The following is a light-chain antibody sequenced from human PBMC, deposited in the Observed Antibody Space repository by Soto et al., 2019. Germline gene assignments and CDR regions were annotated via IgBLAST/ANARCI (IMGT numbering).Light chain of an antibody. V-gene: IGKV1-13*02. CDR3: QQFNIYPLT. CDR1: QDISST. Sequence: AIQLTQSPSSLSASVGDRVTITCRASQDISSTLAWYQLKPGKAPKVLISDASSLQSGVPSRFTGSGSGTDFTLTISSLQPEDFATYYCQQFNIYPLTFGGGTKVEIK. J-gene: IGKJ4*01. CDR2: DAS.